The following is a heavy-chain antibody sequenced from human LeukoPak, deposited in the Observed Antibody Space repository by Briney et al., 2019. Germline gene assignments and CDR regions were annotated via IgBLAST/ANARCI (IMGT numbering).Heavy chain of an antibody. D-gene: IGHD2-21*01. V-gene: IGHV4-39*01. CDR3: ARHLAYCGGDCYRIDY. Sequence: WVRQAPRKGLEWIGSIYYSGSTYYNPSLKSRVTISIDTSKNQFSLKLSSVTAADTAVYYCARHLAYCGGDCYRIDYWGQGTLVTVSS. J-gene: IGHJ4*02. CDR2: IYYSGST.